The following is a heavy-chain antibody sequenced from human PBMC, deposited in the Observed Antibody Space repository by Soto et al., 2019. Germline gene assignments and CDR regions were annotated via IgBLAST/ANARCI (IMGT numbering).Heavy chain of an antibody. V-gene: IGHV4-30-4*01. CDR3: ARALIQLWPHYYYGMDV. J-gene: IGHJ6*02. Sequence: SETLSLTCTVSGGSISSGDYYWSWIRQPPGKGLEWIGYIYYSGNTYYNPSLKSRVTISVDTSKNQFSLKQTFVTAADTAVYYCARALIQLWPHYYYGMDVWGQGTTVTVSS. D-gene: IGHD5-18*01. CDR2: IYYSGNT. CDR1: GGSISSGDYY.